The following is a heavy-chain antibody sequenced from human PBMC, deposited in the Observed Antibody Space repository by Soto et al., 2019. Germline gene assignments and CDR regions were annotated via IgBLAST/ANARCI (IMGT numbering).Heavy chain of an antibody. CDR3: ARDPVTMIVVVSAFDI. D-gene: IGHD3-22*01. J-gene: IGHJ3*02. V-gene: IGHV1-8*01. CDR2: MNPNSGNT. CDR1: GYTFTSYD. Sequence: ASVKVSCKASGYTFTSYDINWVRQATGQGLEWMGWMNPNSGNTGYAQKFQGRVTMTRNTSISTAYMELSSLRSEDTAVYYCARDPVTMIVVVSAFDIWGQGTMVT.